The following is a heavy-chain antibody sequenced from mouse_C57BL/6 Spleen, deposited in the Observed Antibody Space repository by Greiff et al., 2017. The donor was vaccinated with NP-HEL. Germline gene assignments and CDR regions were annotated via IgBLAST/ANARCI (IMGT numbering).Heavy chain of an antibody. V-gene: IGHV1-69*01. CDR3: ARVEDYGSSYVGAMDD. D-gene: IGHD1-1*01. CDR1: GYTFTSYW. CDR2: IDPSDSYT. Sequence: VQLQQPGAELVMPGASVKLSCKASGYTFTSYWMHWVKQRPGQGLEWIGEIDPSDSYTNYYQKFKGKSTLTVDKSSSTAYMQLSSLTSEDSAVYCCARVEDYGSSYVGAMDDWGQGTSVTVSS. J-gene: IGHJ4*01.